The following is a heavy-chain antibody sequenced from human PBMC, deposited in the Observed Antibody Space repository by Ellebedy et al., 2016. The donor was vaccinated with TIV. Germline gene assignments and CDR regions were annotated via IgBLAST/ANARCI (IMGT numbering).Heavy chain of an antibody. J-gene: IGHJ4*02. CDR1: GFTFSSYA. CDR3: AKRRYSDYSGQGLPDY. D-gene: IGHD3-22*01. V-gene: IGHV3-23*01. Sequence: GGSLRLSXAASGFTFSSYAMSWVRQTPGKGLEWISGISGSGGSTYNANSVKGRFTISRDNSKNTVYLQMNSLRAEDTAVYYCAKRRYSDYSGQGLPDYWGQGTLVTVSS. CDR2: ISGSGGST.